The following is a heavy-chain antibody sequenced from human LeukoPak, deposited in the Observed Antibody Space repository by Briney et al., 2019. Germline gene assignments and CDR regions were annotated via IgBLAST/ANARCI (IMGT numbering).Heavy chain of an antibody. CDR2: INPSGGST. CDR1: GYTFTSYY. CDR3: ARERFSYGSGSYLDY. D-gene: IGHD3-10*01. Sequence: WASVKVSCKASGYTFTSYYMHWVRQAPGQGLEWMGIINPSGGSTNYAQKLQGRVTMTTDTSTSTAYMELRSLRSDDTAVYYCARERFSYGSGSYLDYWGQGTLVTVSS. V-gene: IGHV1-46*01. J-gene: IGHJ4*02.